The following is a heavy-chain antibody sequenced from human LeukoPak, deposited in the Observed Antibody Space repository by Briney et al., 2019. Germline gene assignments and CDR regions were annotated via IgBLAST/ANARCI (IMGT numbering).Heavy chain of an antibody. CDR1: GGSISSYH. V-gene: IGHV4-59*08. D-gene: IGHD5-24*01. CDR2: IYYSGST. J-gene: IGHJ6*03. CDR3: ARGWVPQGFYFYYYMDV. Sequence: SETLSLTCTVSGGSISSYHWSWIRQPPGKGLEWIGYIYYSGSTNYNPSLKSRVTISVDTSKNQFSLKLSSVTAADTAVYYCARGWVPQGFYFYYYMDVWGKGTTVTISS.